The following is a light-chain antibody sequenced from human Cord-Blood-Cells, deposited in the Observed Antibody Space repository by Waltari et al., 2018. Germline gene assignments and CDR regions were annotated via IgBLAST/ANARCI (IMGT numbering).Light chain of an antibody. CDR2: QDS. J-gene: IGLJ1*01. V-gene: IGLV3-1*01. CDR1: KLGDKY. CDR3: QAWDSSTYV. Sequence: SYELTQPPSVSVSPGQTASITCSGDKLGDKYACWDQQKPGKSPGLVIYQDSKRPSGIPGRFSGSNSGNTATLTISGTQAMDEADYYCQAWDSSTYVFGTGTKVTVL.